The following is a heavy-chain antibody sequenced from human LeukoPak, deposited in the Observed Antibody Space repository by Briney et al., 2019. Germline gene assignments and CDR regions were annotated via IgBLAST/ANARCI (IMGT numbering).Heavy chain of an antibody. Sequence: GESLKISCKGSGYSFTNYWIGWVRQMPGKGLEWMGIFYPGDSDTRYSPSFQGQVTISADKSINTAYLEWSSLKASDTAIYYCARQGAAGKYYYYYMDVWGKGTTVTVSS. J-gene: IGHJ6*03. CDR2: FYPGDSDT. D-gene: IGHD6-13*01. CDR1: GYSFTNYW. V-gene: IGHV5-51*01. CDR3: ARQGAAGKYYYYYMDV.